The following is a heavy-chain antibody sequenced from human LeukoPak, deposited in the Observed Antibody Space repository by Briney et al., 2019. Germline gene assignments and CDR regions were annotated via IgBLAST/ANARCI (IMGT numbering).Heavy chain of an antibody. CDR2: IGTAGDT. D-gene: IGHD2-2*01. CDR1: GFTFSSYD. J-gene: IGHJ3*02. CDR3: ARDCSSTSCAGAFDI. Sequence: GGSLRLSCAASGFTFSSYDMHWVRQATGKGLEWVSAIGTAGDTYYPGSVKGRSTISRENAENSLYLQMNSLRAGDTAVYYCARDCSSTSCAGAFDIWGQGTMVTVSS. V-gene: IGHV3-13*01.